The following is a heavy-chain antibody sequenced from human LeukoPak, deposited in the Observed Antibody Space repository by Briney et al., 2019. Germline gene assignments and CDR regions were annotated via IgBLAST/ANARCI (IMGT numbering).Heavy chain of an antibody. CDR2: IFYSGSN. J-gene: IGHJ6*03. V-gene: IGHV4-59*01. CDR1: GGSLSTYY. CDR3: ARARFSYYYMDV. Sequence: SETLSLTCTVSGGSLSTYYWSWIRQLPGKGLEWIEYIFYSGSNNYNPSLKSRVTISVDTSKNQFSLKLSSVTAADTAVYYCARARFSYYYMDVWGKGTTVTVS. D-gene: IGHD3-10*01.